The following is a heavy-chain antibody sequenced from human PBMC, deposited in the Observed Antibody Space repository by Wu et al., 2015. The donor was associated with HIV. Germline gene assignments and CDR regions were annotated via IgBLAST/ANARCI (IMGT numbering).Heavy chain of an antibody. D-gene: IGHD6-13*01. Sequence: VQLVQSGSEVKKPGTSVKVACKASGYIFSDFGINWVRQAPGQGLEWMGWISAQNGKTKYAQKFRGRVTMTTETSSSTAYMELQSLRSDDTAVYYCARVTAAAGVYYYYGMDVVGPRDHGHRLL. CDR2: ISAQNGKT. J-gene: IGHJ6*02. CDR3: ARVTAAAGVYYYYGMDV. CDR1: GYIFSDFG. V-gene: IGHV1-18*04.